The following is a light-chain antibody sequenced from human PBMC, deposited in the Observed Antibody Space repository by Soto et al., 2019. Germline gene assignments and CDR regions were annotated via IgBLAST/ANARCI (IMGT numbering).Light chain of an antibody. CDR3: SSYTAGSTLYV. J-gene: IGLJ1*01. CDR2: EVC. Sequence: QSVLTQPASVSGSPGQSITISCTGSSNDIDAYKYVSWYQQYPGKAPKLSIFEVCNRTSGVSNRFSGSKSGSTAALTITGLQSEGEAGYHCSSYTAGSTLYVFGGGTKLTVL. CDR1: SNDIDAYKY. V-gene: IGLV2-14*01.